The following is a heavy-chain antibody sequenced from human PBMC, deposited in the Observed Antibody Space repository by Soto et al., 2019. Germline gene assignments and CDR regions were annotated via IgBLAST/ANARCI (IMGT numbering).Heavy chain of an antibody. V-gene: IGHV3-64D*09. D-gene: IGHD3-22*01. CDR3: VKGEYYYDSSGYYPFDY. CDR1: GFTFSSYA. J-gene: IGHJ4*02. CDR2: ISTKGGST. Sequence: GSLRLSCSASGFTFSSYALHWARQTPGKGLKKVSSISTKGGSTQYADSVNGRFTVFRDNSKNTQFLQMSSLRAYVTVVYYCVKGEYYYDSSGYYPFDYWGQGT.